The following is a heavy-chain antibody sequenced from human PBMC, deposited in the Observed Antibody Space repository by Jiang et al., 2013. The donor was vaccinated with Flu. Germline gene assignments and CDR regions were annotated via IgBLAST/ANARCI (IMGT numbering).Heavy chain of an antibody. Sequence: SGAEVKKPGASVKVSCKASGYTFTSYYMHWVRQAPGQGLEWMGIINPSGGSTSYAQKFQGRVTMTRDTSTSTVYMELSSLRSEDTAVYYCAGGGVDGDTSKDEYFQHWGQGTLVTVSS. CDR2: INPSGGST. CDR3: AGGGVDGDTSKDEYFQH. CDR1: GYTFTSYY. V-gene: IGHV1-46*01. J-gene: IGHJ1*01. D-gene: IGHD4-17*01.